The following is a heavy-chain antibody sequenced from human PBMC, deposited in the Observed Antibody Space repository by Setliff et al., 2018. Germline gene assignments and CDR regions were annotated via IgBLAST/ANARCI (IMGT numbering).Heavy chain of an antibody. CDR1: GGSISSYY. CDR2: IYTSGST. D-gene: IGHD2-21*02. CDR3: AGDRGGVVTARVVAGWFDP. V-gene: IGHV4-4*07. J-gene: IGHJ5*02. Sequence: SETLSLTCTVSGGSISSYYWSWIRQPAGKGLEWIGRIYTSGSTNYNPSLKSRVTMSVDTSKNQFSLKLSSVTAADTAVYYCAGDRGGVVTARVVAGWFDPWGQGTLCTGSS.